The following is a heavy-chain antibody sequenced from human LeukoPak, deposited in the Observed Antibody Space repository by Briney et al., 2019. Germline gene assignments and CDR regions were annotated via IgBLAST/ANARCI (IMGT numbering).Heavy chain of an antibody. CDR3: VRDLYGSGSYLP. J-gene: IGHJ5*02. D-gene: IGHD3-10*01. V-gene: IGHV3-48*04. Sequence: GGSLRLSCAASGFTFSRYSMNWVRQAPGKGLEWLSYISSGGSTIYYADSVQGRFTISRDNAKNSLYLQMNSLRPEDTAIYYCVRDLYGSGSYLPWGQGTLVTVSS. CDR2: ISSGGSTI. CDR1: GFTFSRYS.